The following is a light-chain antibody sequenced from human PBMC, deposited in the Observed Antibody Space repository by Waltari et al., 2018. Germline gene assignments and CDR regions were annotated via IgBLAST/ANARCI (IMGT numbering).Light chain of an antibody. Sequence: LSVSPGESATLSCRASQSVGRNLAWYQQKPGQAPRLLISGASNRATGIPARFSGSGYGTEFTLTISSLQSEDFAVYYCQQYNNWPPLTFGGGTTVEI. CDR1: QSVGRN. CDR3: QQYNNWPPLT. V-gene: IGKV3-15*01. J-gene: IGKJ4*01. CDR2: GAS.